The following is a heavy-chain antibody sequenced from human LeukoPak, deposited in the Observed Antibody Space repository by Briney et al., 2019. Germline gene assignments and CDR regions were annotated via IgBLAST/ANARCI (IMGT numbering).Heavy chain of an antibody. CDR3: AKDSRSMTTVTFFDY. V-gene: IGHV3-23*01. CDR1: GFTFSNYA. Sequence: GGSLRLSCAASGFTFSNYAMSWVRQAPGKGLEWVSAISGSGGSTYYADSVKGRFTISRDNSKNTLYLQMNSLRAEDTAVYYCAKDSRSMTTVTFFDYWGQGTLVTVSS. CDR2: ISGSGGST. J-gene: IGHJ4*02. D-gene: IGHD4-17*01.